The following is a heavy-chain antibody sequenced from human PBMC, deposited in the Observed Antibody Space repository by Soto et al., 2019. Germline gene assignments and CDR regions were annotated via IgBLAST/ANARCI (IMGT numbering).Heavy chain of an antibody. V-gene: IGHV5-10-1*01. J-gene: IGHJ3*02. CDR3: ARRDAFDI. CDR1: GYRVTRYW. Sequence: GESLTISGKGSGYRVTRYWSSWVRQMPGKGLEWMGRIDPSDSYTNYSPSFQGHVTISADKSISTAYLQWSSLKASDTAMYYCARRDAFDIWGQGTMGTV. CDR2: IDPSDSYT.